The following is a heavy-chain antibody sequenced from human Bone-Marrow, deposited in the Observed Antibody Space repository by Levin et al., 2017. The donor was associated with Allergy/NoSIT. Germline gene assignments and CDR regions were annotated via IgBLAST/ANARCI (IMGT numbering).Heavy chain of an antibody. CDR2: VYHSGTA. Sequence: SETLSLTCAVSGDSINKNNWWTWVRQPPGKGLEWIGEVYHSGTANYSPSLKSRLTISVDKSKNQFSLKLNSVTAADTAVYYCARILGPQSTGALDYWGQGTLVTVSS. D-gene: IGHD7-27*01. V-gene: IGHV4-4*02. CDR3: ARILGPQSTGALDY. CDR1: GDSINKNNW. J-gene: IGHJ4*02.